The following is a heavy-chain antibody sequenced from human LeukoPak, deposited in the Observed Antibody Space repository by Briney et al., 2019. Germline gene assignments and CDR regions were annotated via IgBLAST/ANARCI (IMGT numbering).Heavy chain of an antibody. CDR3: ARGVATNRYYFDY. J-gene: IGHJ4*02. Sequence: ASVTVSCKASGYTFTSYAMHWVRQAPGQRLEWMGWINAGNGNTKYSQKFQGRVTITRDTSASTAYMELSSLRSEDTAVYSCARGVATNRYYFDYWGQGTLVTDSS. D-gene: IGHD5-12*01. CDR2: INAGNGNT. CDR1: GYTFTSYA. V-gene: IGHV1-3*01.